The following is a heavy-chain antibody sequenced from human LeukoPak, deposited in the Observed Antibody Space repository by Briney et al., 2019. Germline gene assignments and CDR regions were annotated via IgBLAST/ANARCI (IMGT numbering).Heavy chain of an antibody. V-gene: IGHV3-7*01. CDR3: ARDAYYDFWSGYPRYFDY. D-gene: IGHD3-3*01. Sequence: GGSLRLFCTVSGVNLSSYWMSWFRQATGKGLEWVANIKQDGSEEFYVDSVKGRFTISTDNAKNSLYLQMNSLRAEDTAVYYCARDAYYDFWSGYPRYFDYWGQGTLVTVSS. CDR1: GVNLSSYW. J-gene: IGHJ4*02. CDR2: IKQDGSEE.